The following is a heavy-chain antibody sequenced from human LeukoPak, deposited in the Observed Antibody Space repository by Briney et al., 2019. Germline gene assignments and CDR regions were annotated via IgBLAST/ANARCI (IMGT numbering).Heavy chain of an antibody. V-gene: IGHV4-30-2*01. CDR2: IYHSGST. CDR1: GGSISSGGYS. CDR3: ARGGPNYGDYGWFDP. J-gene: IGHJ5*02. Sequence: SQTLSLTSAVSGGSISSGGYSWSWIRQPPGKGLEWIGYIYHSGSTYYNPSLKSRVTISVDRSKNQFSLKLSSVTAADTAVHYCARGGPNYGDYGWFDPWGQGTLVTVSS. D-gene: IGHD4-17*01.